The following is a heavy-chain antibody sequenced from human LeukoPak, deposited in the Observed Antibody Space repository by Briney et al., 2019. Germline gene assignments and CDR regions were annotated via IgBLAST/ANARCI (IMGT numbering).Heavy chain of an antibody. CDR2: ISGSGGGT. J-gene: IGHJ4*02. V-gene: IGHV3-23*01. Sequence: GGSLRLSCAASGFTFSSHGMSWVRQAPGKGVEWVSGISGSGGGTFYADSVRGRFTISRDNSKNTVHLQMNSLRAEDTAVYYCAKSATTVTSNFDYWGQGTLVTVSS. CDR3: AKSATTVTSNFDY. CDR1: GFTFSSHG. D-gene: IGHD4-17*01.